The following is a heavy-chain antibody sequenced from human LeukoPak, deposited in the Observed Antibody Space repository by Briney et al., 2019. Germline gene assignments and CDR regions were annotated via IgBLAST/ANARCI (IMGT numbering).Heavy chain of an antibody. Sequence: GASVKVSCKASGFTFTAYYMHWVRQAPGQGLEWMGWINPNSGGTNYAQKFQGRVTMTRDTSISTAYMELSRLTSDDTAVYYCARDQIASPNWELDYWGQGTLVTVSS. J-gene: IGHJ4*02. CDR2: INPNSGGT. V-gene: IGHV1-2*02. D-gene: IGHD1-1*01. CDR1: GFTFTAYY. CDR3: ARDQIASPNWELDY.